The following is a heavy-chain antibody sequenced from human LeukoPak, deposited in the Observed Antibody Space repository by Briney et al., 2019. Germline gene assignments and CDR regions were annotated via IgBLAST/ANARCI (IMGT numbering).Heavy chain of an antibody. CDR2: IYYSGST. D-gene: IGHD4-17*01. Sequence: SETLSLTCTVSGGSISSYYWSWIRQPPGKGLEWIGYIYYSGSTNYNPSLKSRVTISVDTSKNQFSLKLSSVTAADTAVHYCARVVHTVTTWYYYYGMDVWGQGTTVTVSS. J-gene: IGHJ6*02. CDR3: ARVVHTVTTWYYYYGMDV. V-gene: IGHV4-59*12. CDR1: GGSISSYY.